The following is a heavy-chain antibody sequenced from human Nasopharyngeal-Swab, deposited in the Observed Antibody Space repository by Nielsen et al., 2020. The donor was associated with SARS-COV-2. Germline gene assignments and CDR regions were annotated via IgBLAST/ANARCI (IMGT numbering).Heavy chain of an antibody. D-gene: IGHD2-15*01. CDR2: IKQDGSEK. V-gene: IGHV3-7*01. Sequence: GGSLRLSCAASGFTFSSFWMNWVRQAPGKGLEWVANIKQDGSEKYYVDSVKGRFTISRDNSKNTVYLQMNSLRAEDTAVYYCVRWSGGWAFDIGGQGTMVTVSS. CDR3: VRWSGGWAFDI. CDR1: GFTFSSFW. J-gene: IGHJ3*02.